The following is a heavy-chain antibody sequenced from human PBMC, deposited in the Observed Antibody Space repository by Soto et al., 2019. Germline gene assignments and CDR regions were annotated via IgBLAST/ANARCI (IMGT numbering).Heavy chain of an antibody. J-gene: IGHJ4*02. CDR1: GFTFSSYW. CDR2: VNQDGGEK. Sequence: EVQLVESGGGLVQPGGSLRLSCAASGFTFSSYWMSWVRQAPGKGLEWVANVNQDGGEKFYVGSVKGRFTISIDNAMNSLYLQMNSLRAEDTAVYYWARGRPVPYWGQGTLVTVSS. D-gene: IGHD3-10*01. CDR3: ARGRPVPY. V-gene: IGHV3-7*01.